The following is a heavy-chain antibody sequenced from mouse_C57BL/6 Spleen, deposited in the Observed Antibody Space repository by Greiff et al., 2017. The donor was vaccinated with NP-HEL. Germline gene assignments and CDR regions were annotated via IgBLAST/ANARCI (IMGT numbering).Heavy chain of an antibody. V-gene: IGHV14-3*01. Sequence: EVQLQQSVAELVRPGASVKLSCTASGFNIKNTYMHWVKQRPEQGLEWIGRIDPANGNNKYAPKFQGKATITADTSSNTAYLQLSSLTSEDTAIYYCAAYYYGSSPAWFAYWGQGTLVTVSA. CDR3: AAYYYGSSPAWFAY. J-gene: IGHJ3*01. D-gene: IGHD1-1*01. CDR2: IDPANGNN. CDR1: GFNIKNTY.